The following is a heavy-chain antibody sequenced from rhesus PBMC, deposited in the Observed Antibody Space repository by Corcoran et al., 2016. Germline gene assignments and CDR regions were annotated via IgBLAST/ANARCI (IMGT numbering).Heavy chain of an antibody. D-gene: IGHD2-21*01. CDR2: IYGSSGST. V-gene: IGHV4-160*01. CDR3: ARAHPWFPTYYFDY. CDR1: GGSFSRYL. J-gene: IGHJ4*01. Sequence: QVQLQESGPGLVKPSEPLSLTCAVSGGSFSRYLCGWLRQPPGKGLEWFVSIYGSSGSTEYSPSLKSRATISRDTSKNQFSLKLSSVTAADTAVYYCARAHPWFPTYYFDYWGQGVLVTVSS.